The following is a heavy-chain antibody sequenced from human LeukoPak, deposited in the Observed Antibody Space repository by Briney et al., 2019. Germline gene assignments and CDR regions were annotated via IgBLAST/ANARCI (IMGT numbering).Heavy chain of an antibody. CDR1: GFTFSSYG. CDR2: ISYDGSNK. D-gene: IGHD3-10*01. CDR3: AKSVWFGDLDY. V-gene: IGHV3-30*18. J-gene: IGHJ4*02. Sequence: GGSLRLSCAASGFTFSSYGMHWVRQAPGKGLEWVAVISYDGSNKYYADSVKGRFTVSRDNSKNTLYLQMNSLRAEDTAVYYCAKSVWFGDLDYWGQGTLVTVSS.